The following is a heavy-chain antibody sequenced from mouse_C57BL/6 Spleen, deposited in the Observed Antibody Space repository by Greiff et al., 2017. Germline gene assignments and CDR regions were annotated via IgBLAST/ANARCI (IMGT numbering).Heavy chain of an antibody. CDR2: IDPENGDT. Sequence: VQLKESGAELVRPGASVKLSCTASGFNIKDDYMHWVKQRPEQGLEWIGWIDPENGDTEYASKFQGKATITADTSSNTAYLQLSSLTSEDTAVYYCPRYDYVADYWGQGTTLTVSS. J-gene: IGHJ2*01. CDR1: GFNIKDDY. V-gene: IGHV14-4*01. CDR3: PRYDYVADY. D-gene: IGHD2-4*01.